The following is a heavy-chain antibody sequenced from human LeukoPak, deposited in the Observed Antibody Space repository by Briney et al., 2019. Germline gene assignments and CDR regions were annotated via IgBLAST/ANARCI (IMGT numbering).Heavy chain of an antibody. CDR1: GDTFSSYA. CDR2: FIPFLDIP. Sequence: GASVTVSCTASGDTFSSYAISWIRQAPGQGLEWMGRFIPFLDIPNTAQKFLGRVTFTADKSTSTAYMELSSLRPDDTAVYYCARDSSTVTTPYFDYWGQGTPVTVPS. V-gene: IGHV1-69*04. D-gene: IGHD4-17*01. CDR3: ARDSSTVTTPYFDY. J-gene: IGHJ4*02.